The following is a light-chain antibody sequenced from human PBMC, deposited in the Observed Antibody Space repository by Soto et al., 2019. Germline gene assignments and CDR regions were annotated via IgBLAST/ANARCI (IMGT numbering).Light chain of an antibody. V-gene: IGLV1-40*01. CDR3: QSYDSSLSGFWV. Sequence: QAVVTQPPSVSGAPGQRVTVSCTGSTSNIGAGYDVHWYQQLPGRAPKLLIYSNNNRPSGVPDRFSGSKSGTSASLAITGLQADDEADYYCQSYDSSLSGFWVFGGGTKLTVL. CDR2: SNN. CDR1: TSNIGAGYD. J-gene: IGLJ3*02.